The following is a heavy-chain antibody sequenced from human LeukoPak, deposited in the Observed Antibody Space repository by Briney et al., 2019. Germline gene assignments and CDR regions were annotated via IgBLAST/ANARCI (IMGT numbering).Heavy chain of an antibody. V-gene: IGHV4-38-2*02. Sequence: SETLSLTCTVSGYSISSGYYWGWIRQPPGKGLEWIGSIYHSGSTYYNPSLKSRVTISVDTSKNQFSLKLSSVTAADTAVYYCARAYSSPYYMDVWGKGTTVTVSS. CDR2: IYHSGST. J-gene: IGHJ6*03. CDR3: ARAYSSPYYMDV. CDR1: GYSISSGYY. D-gene: IGHD6-13*01.